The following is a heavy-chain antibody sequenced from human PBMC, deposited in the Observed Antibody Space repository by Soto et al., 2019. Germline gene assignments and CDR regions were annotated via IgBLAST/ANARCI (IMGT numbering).Heavy chain of an antibody. CDR3: ARGYDFWSGYQIPSFDP. J-gene: IGHJ5*02. V-gene: IGHV1-46*01. CDR2: INPSGGST. Sequence: ASVKVSCKASGYTFTSYYMHWVRQAPGQGLEWMGIINPSGGSTSYAQKFQGRVTMTRDTSTCTVYMELSSLRSEDTAVYYCARGYDFWSGYQIPSFDPWGQGTLVTVSS. CDR1: GYTFTSYY. D-gene: IGHD3-3*01.